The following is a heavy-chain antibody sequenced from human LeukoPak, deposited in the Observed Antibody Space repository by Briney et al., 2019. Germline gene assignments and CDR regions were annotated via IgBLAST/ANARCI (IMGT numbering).Heavy chain of an antibody. D-gene: IGHD3-3*01. CDR3: ARGEYYDFWSGHYFDY. CDR1: GFTFSSYG. J-gene: IGHJ4*02. CDR2: IWYDGSNK. V-gene: IGHV3-33*01. Sequence: GGSLRLSCAPSGFTFSSYGMHWVRQAPGKGVEWVAVIWYDGSNKYYADSVKGRFTISRDNSKNTLYLQMTSLRAEDTAVYYCARGEYYDFWSGHYFDYWGQGTLVTVSS.